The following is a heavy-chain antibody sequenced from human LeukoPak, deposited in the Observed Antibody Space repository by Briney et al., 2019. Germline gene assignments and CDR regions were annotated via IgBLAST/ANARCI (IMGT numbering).Heavy chain of an antibody. CDR2: IKQDGSEK. V-gene: IGHV3-7*03. CDR1: GFSFSSYW. Sequence: GGSLRLSCAASGFSFSSYWMSWVRQAPGKGLEWVANIKQDGSEKYYVDSVKGRFTISRDNAKNSLYLQMNSLRAEDTVVYYYARDGWGPYSSTSDYWGQGTLVTVSS. CDR3: ARDGWGPYSSTSDY. J-gene: IGHJ4*02. D-gene: IGHD6-13*01.